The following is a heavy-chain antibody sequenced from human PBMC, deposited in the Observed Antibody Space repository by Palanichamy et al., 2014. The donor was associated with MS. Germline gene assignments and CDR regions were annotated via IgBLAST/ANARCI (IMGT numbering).Heavy chain of an antibody. CDR3: VRDDTTSLDY. J-gene: IGHJ4*02. Sequence: QVQLQESGPGLVKPSETLSLTCTVSGGSISSYYWSWIRQPAGKGLEWIGRISASGRTYYNPSLKSRVTMSIDTSKNQFSLNLGSVSAADTAVFYCVRDDTTSLDYWGQGTLITVSS. CDR1: GGSISSYY. CDR2: ISASGRT. V-gene: IGHV4-4*07. D-gene: IGHD1-26*01.